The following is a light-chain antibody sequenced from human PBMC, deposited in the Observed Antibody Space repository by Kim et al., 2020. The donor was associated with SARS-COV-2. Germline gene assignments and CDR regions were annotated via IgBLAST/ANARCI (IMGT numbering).Light chain of an antibody. Sequence: VSVSQGQTVTITCSGDKLGDKYSSWYQQRPGQAPVLVIYQDTQRPSGVPERFSGSNSGNTATLTISGTQAVDEADYYCQAWDKTWVFGGGTQLTVL. V-gene: IGLV3-1*01. CDR1: KLGDKY. CDR2: QDT. J-gene: IGLJ3*02. CDR3: QAWDKTWV.